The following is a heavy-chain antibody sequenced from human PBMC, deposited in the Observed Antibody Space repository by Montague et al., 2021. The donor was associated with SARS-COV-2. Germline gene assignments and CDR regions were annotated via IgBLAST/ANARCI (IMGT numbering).Heavy chain of an antibody. V-gene: IGHV4-34*01. J-gene: IGHJ5*02. Sequence: SETLSLTCAVYGGSFRGYYWSWIRQPPGKGLEWIGEINHSGSNNYNPSLKSRVTISVDTSKNQFSLKLSSVTAADTAVYYCARGYDYVWGSYRYLHWFDPWGQGTLVTVSS. CDR3: ARGYDYVWGSYRYLHWFDP. CDR2: INHSGSN. CDR1: GGSFRGYY. D-gene: IGHD3-16*02.